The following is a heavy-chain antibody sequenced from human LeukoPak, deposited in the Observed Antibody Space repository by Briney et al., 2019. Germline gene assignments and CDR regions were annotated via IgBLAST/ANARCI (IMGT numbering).Heavy chain of an antibody. CDR2: IYPGDSDT. V-gene: IGHV5-51*01. CDR1: GGTFSSYA. D-gene: IGHD5-18*01. J-gene: IGHJ3*02. Sequence: KVSCKASGGTFSSYAISWVRQAPGQGLEWMGIIYPGDSDTRYSPSFQGQVTISADKSISTAYLQWSSLKASDTAMYYCARQRYNYGFDAFDIWGQGTMVTVSS. CDR3: ARQRYNYGFDAFDI.